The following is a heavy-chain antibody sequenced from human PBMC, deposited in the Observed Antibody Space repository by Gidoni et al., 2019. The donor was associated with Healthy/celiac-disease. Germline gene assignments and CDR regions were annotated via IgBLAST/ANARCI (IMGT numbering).Heavy chain of an antibody. CDR1: GFTFDDYA. Sequence: EVQLVESGGGLVQPGRSLRLSCAASGFTFDDYAMHWVRQAPGKGLEWVSGISWNSGSIGYADSVKGRFTISRDNAKNSLYLQMNSLRAEDTALYYCAKDLFLSLYYDSSGYDYWGQGTLVTVSS. J-gene: IGHJ4*02. CDR3: AKDLFLSLYYDSSGYDY. CDR2: ISWNSGSI. V-gene: IGHV3-9*01. D-gene: IGHD3-22*01.